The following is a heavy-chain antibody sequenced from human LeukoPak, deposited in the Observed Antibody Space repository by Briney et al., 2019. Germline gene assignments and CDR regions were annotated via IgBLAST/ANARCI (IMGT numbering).Heavy chain of an antibody. Sequence: GASVKVSCKASGGTFSSYAISWVRQAPGQGLEWMGRIIPIFGTANYAQTFQGRVTITTDESTSTAYMELSSLRSEDTAVYYCAILGYSSSTSCTPVVYYDSSGYYYPFDYWGQGTLVTVSS. V-gene: IGHV1-69*05. J-gene: IGHJ4*02. CDR2: IIPIFGTA. D-gene: IGHD3-22*01. CDR3: AILGYSSSTSCTPVVYYDSSGYYYPFDY. CDR1: GGTFSSYA.